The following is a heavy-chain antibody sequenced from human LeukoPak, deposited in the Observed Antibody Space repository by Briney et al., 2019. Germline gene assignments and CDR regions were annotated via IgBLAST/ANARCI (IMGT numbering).Heavy chain of an antibody. CDR2: IYYSGST. CDR1: GGSISSYY. CDR3: ARVVPAASGGQGFDP. V-gene: IGHV4-59*08. Sequence: SETLSLTCTVSGGSISSYYWSWIRQPPGKGLEWIGYIYYSGSTNYNPSLKSRVTISVDTSKNQFSLKLSSVTAADTAVYYCARVVPAASGGQGFDPWGQGTTVTVSS. D-gene: IGHD2-2*01. J-gene: IGHJ6*02.